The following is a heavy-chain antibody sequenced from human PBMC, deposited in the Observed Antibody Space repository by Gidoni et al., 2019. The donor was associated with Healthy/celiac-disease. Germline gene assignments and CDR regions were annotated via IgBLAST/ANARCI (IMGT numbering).Heavy chain of an antibody. CDR2: INPNSGGT. Sequence: SGAEVKKPGASVKVSCKASGYTFTGYYMHWVRQAPGQGLEWMGRINPNSGGTNYAQKFQGRVTMTRDTSISTAYMELSRLRSDDTAVYYCARGYSSSWYYFDYWGQGTLVTVSS. J-gene: IGHJ4*02. V-gene: IGHV1-2*06. CDR3: ARGYSSSWYYFDY. CDR1: GYTFTGYY. D-gene: IGHD6-13*01.